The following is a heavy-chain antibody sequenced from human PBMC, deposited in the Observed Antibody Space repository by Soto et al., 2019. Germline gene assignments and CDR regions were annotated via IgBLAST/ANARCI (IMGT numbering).Heavy chain of an antibody. V-gene: IGHV4-61*01. J-gene: IGHJ4*02. CDR2: IYYSGST. D-gene: IGHD6-19*01. Sequence: QVQLQESGPGLVKPSETLSLTCTVSGGSVSSGSYYWSWIRQPPGKGLEWIGYIYYSGSTNYNPSRKSRVTISGDTSKNQFSLRLSSVTAADTAVYYCASYSGGWYDVSYWGQGTLVTVSS. CDR1: GGSVSSGSYY. CDR3: ASYSGGWYDVSY.